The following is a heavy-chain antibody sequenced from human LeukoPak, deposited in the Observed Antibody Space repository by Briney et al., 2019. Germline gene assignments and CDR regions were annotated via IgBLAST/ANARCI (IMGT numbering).Heavy chain of an antibody. CDR2: ISWNSGSI. V-gene: IGHV3-9*01. CDR3: AKDKGTYYYGSGSWGLAYYYYGMDV. Sequence: GGSLRLSCAASGFTFDDYAMHWVRQAPGKGLEWVSGISWNSGSIGYADSVKGRFTISRDNAKNSLYLQMNSLRAEDTALYYCAKDKGTYYYGSGSWGLAYYYYGMDVWGQGTTVTVSS. D-gene: IGHD3-10*01. J-gene: IGHJ6*02. CDR1: GFTFDDYA.